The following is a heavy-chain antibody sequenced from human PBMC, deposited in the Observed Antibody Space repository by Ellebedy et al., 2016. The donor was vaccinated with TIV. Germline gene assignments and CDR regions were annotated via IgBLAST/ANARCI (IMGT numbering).Heavy chain of an antibody. CDR2: IYNSGST. V-gene: IGHV4-31*03. J-gene: IGHJ4*02. D-gene: IGHD5-18*01. CDR1: GGTIRSDGYY. CDR3: ARGALSEYTYGYVD. Sequence: MPSETLSLTCTVSGGTIRSDGYYWTWIRQYPGKGLEWIGYIYNSGSTNYNPSLKSRVTISVDTSKKQFSLKLSSVTAADKAVYYCARGALSEYTYGYVDWGQGTLVTISS.